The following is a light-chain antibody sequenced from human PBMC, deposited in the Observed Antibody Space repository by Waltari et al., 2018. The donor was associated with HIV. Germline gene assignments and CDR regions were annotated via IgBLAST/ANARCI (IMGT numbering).Light chain of an antibody. CDR3: TSYTSNATLL. CDR2: EVI. J-gene: IGLJ3*02. V-gene: IGLV2-14*01. CDR1: SGAFDLSSL. Sequence: HSALTQPASVSASPGQSITISCTGTSGAFDLSSLIAWYQQRPGKVTQVIIYEVISRSAGVSNRFSVAKSGNTSSLTISGLQAEDEADYYCTSYTSNATLLFGGGTKVTVL.